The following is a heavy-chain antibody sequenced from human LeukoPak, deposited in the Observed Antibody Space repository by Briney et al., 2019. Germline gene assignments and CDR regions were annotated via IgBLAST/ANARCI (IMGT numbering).Heavy chain of an antibody. V-gene: IGHV3-48*03. CDR3: AELGITMIGGV. D-gene: IGHD3-10*02. J-gene: IGHJ6*04. CDR2: ISGSGRSI. Sequence: GGSLRLSCAASGFTFSSYEMNWVRQAPGKGLEWVSFISGSGRSIYYADSVKGRFTISRDNAKNSVFLQMNSLRAEDTAVYYCAELGITMIGGVWGKGTTVTISS. CDR1: GFTFSSYE.